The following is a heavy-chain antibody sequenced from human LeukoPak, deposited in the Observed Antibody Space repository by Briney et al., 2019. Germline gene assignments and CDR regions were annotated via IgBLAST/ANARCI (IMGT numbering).Heavy chain of an antibody. CDR3: ARSGYDILTYFDD. V-gene: IGHV1-18*01. J-gene: IGHJ4*02. CDR2: VSVYNGNT. CDR1: GYTFTSSG. Sequence: ASVKVSCKASGYTFTSSGMNWVRQAPGQGLERMGGVSVYNGNTDYAQTLQGRVPMTTDTSTSTAYMELRSMRSDETAVYYCARSGYDILTYFDDWGQGTLVIVSS. D-gene: IGHD3-9*01.